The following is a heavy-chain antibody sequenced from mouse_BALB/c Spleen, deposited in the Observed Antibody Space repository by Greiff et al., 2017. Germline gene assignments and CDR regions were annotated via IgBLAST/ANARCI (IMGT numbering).Heavy chain of an antibody. V-gene: IGHV5-6*02. Sequence: DVKLVESGGDLVKPGGSLKLSCAASGFTFSSYGMSWVRQTPDKRLEWVATISSGGSYTYYPDSVKGRFTISRDNAKNTLYLQMSSLKSEDTAMYYCARGGYGNSGGQGTLVTVSA. D-gene: IGHD2-1*01. J-gene: IGHJ3*01. CDR1: GFTFSSYG. CDR3: ARGGYGNS. CDR2: ISSGGSYT.